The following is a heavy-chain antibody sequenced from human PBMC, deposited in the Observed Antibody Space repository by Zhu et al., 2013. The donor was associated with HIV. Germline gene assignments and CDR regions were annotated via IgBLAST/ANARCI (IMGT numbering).Heavy chain of an antibody. D-gene: IGHD1-20*01. CDR2: ITGNADRT. J-gene: IGHJ4*02. CDR3: TKGNNWKGED. Sequence: EVQLVESGGGLVKPGESLRLSCAASGFTFTKAWMTWVRQAPGKGLAWVSAITGNADRTWYADSVKGRFTISRDNTKNILYLDMNGLRAEDTAVYYCTKGNNWKGEDWGQGTLVVVSS. CDR1: GFTFTKAW. V-gene: IGHV3-23*04.